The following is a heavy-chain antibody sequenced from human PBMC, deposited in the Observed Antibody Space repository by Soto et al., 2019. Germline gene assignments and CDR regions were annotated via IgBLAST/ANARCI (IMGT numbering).Heavy chain of an antibody. J-gene: IGHJ4*02. CDR3: ARGRRYCSGGSCTGIYCCAY. V-gene: IGHV3-7*01. CDR1: GFTFSSYY. Sequence: EVQLVESGGGLVQPGGSLRLSCAASGFTFSSYYMSWVRQAPGKGLEWVANIKQDGGEKYYVDSVKGRFTISIDNAKNSRYLQMHSLSAEDTAVYYCARGRRYCSGGSCTGIYCCAYWGQGTLVIVSS. D-gene: IGHD2-15*01. CDR2: IKQDGGEK.